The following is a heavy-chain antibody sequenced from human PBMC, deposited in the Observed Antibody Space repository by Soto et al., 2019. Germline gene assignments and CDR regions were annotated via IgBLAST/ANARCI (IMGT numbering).Heavy chain of an antibody. J-gene: IGHJ4*02. CDR1: GFTFSSYA. D-gene: IGHD1-7*01. CDR3: ARGGNPATVNWNYGY. CDR2: ISYDGSNK. V-gene: IGHV3-30-3*01. Sequence: QVQLAESGGGVVQPGRSLRLSCAASGFTFSSYAMHWVRQAPGKGLEWVAVISYDGSNKYYADSVKGRFTISRDNSKNTLYLQMNSLRAEDTAVYYCARGGNPATVNWNYGYWGQGTLVTVSS.